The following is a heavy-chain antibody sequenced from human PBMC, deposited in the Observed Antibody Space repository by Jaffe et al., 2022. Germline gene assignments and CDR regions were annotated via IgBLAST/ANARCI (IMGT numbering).Heavy chain of an antibody. J-gene: IGHJ4*02. CDR1: GGSISTYY. CDR3: ARGEKVGNTGHYFNY. V-gene: IGHV4-59*01. D-gene: IGHD1-1*01. CDR2: IYNSGST. Sequence: QVQLQESGPGLVKPSETLSLTCTVSGGSISTYYWTWIRQPPGKGLEWIGDIYNSGSTNYNPSLKSRVTISVDTSNNQFSLKLSSVTTADTAVYYCARGEKVGNTGHYFNYWGQGTLITVSS.